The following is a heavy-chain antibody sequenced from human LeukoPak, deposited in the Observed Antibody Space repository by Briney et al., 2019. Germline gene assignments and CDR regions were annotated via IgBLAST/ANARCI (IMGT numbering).Heavy chain of an antibody. CDR1: GYPFTTYD. CDR2: MNPNSGNT. V-gene: IGHV1-8*01. Sequence: ASVKVSCKASGYPFTTYDINWVRQAPGQGLEWVAWMNPNSGNTGYAQKFQGRVTMTRNTSISTAYMELSSLRSEDTAVYYCARGSEYYYDSSGYYRGDYWGQGTLVSVSS. D-gene: IGHD3-22*01. CDR3: ARGSEYYYDSSGYYRGDY. J-gene: IGHJ4*02.